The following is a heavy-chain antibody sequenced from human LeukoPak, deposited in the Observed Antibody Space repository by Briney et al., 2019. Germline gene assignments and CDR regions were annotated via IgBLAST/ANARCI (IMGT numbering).Heavy chain of an antibody. D-gene: IGHD3-10*01. CDR3: ASPVFGGLATRGAFDY. J-gene: IGHJ4*02. Sequence: ASVKVSCKVSGYTLTELSMHWVRQAPGKGLEWMGGFDPEDGETIYAQKFQGRVTMTEDTSTDIAYMELSSLRSEDTAVYYCASPVFGGLATRGAFDYWGQGTLVTVSS. V-gene: IGHV1-24*01. CDR2: FDPEDGET. CDR1: GYTLTELS.